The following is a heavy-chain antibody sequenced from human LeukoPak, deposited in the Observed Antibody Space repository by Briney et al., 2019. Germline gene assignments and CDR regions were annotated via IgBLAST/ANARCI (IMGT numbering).Heavy chain of an antibody. CDR2: VYNSGNT. J-gene: IGHJ5*02. CDR3: AAVGASGWFDP. D-gene: IGHD3-10*01. CDR1: GGSISIYY. V-gene: IGHV4-59*12. Sequence: SETLSLTCTVSGGSISIYYWSWVRQPPGKGLEWMGYVYNSGNTDYNPSLKSRVTISADTSKNQFSLKLTSVTAADTAVYYCAAVGASGWFDPWGQGTLVTVSS.